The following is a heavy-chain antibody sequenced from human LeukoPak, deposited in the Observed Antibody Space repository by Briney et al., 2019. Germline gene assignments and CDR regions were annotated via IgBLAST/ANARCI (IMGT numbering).Heavy chain of an antibody. V-gene: IGHV3-30-3*01. CDR3: ASISGSYPSP. CDR1: GFTFSSYA. D-gene: IGHD1-26*01. Sequence: SGGSLRLSCAASGFTFSSYAMHWVRQAPGKGLEWVAVISYDGSNKYYADSVKGRFTISRDNSKNTLYLQMNSLRAEDTAVYYCASISGSYPSPWGQGTLVTVSS. J-gene: IGHJ5*02. CDR2: ISYDGSNK.